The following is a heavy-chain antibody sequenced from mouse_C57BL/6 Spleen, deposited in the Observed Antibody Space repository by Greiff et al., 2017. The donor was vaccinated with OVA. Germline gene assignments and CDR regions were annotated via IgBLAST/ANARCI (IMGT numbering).Heavy chain of an antibody. CDR1: GYTFTSYW. Sequence: QVQLQQSGAELVMPGASVKLSCKASGYTFTSYWMHWVKQRPGQGLEWIGEIDPSDSYTNYNQKFKGKSTLTVDKSSSTAYMQLSSLTSEDSAVYYCARVRNYYGSSNYYAMDYWGQGTSVTVSS. V-gene: IGHV1-69*01. J-gene: IGHJ4*01. CDR3: ARVRNYYGSSNYYAMDY. D-gene: IGHD1-1*01. CDR2: IDPSDSYT.